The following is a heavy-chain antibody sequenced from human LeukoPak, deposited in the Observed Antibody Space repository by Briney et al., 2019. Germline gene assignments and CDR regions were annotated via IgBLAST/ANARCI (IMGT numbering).Heavy chain of an antibody. Sequence: SETLSLTXAAYGGSFSGYYWSWIRQAPGKGLEWIGEINHGGSTNYNPSLKSRVTISVDTSKNQFSLMLNSVTAADTAVYYCVRGLYDSITYRAFHIWGQGTMVTVSS. D-gene: IGHD3-22*01. CDR1: GGSFSGYY. J-gene: IGHJ3*02. V-gene: IGHV4-34*01. CDR2: INHGGST. CDR3: VRGLYDSITYRAFHI.